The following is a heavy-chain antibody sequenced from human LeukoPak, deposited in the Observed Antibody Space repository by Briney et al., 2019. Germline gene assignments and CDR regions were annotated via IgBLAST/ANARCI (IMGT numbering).Heavy chain of an antibody. J-gene: IGHJ6*03. Sequence: GGSLRLSCAASGFTFSNSGMTWVRQAPGQGLEGVSSISSSSSYTYYADSMKGRITISRDNANNSLFLQMNSLRAEDTAVYYCARNPGSGWAKAPSYMDVWGKGHTVTVFS. CDR1: GFTFSNSG. D-gene: IGHD6-25*01. V-gene: IGHV3-21*01. CDR3: ARNPGSGWAKAPSYMDV. CDR2: ISSSSSYT.